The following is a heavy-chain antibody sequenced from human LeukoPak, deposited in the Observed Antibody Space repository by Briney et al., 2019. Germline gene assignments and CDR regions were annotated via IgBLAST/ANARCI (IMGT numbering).Heavy chain of an antibody. J-gene: IGHJ6*03. CDR1: GGSFSGYY. V-gene: IGHV4-34*01. Sequence: PSETLSLTCAVYGGSFSGYYWSWIRQPPGKGLEWIGEINHSGSTNYNPSLKSRVTISVDTSKNQFSLKLSSVTAADTAVYYCARGPAIYGDYYYYYMDVWGKGTTVTVSS. CDR3: ARGPAIYGDYYYYYMDV. D-gene: IGHD4-17*01. CDR2: INHSGST.